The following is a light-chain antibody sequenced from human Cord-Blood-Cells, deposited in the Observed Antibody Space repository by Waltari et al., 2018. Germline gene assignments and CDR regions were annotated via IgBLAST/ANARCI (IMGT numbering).Light chain of an antibody. J-gene: IGKJ2*03. Sequence: DIVMTQSPDSLAVSLGERATTNCKSSQSVLYSSNNKHYLAWYQQKPGQPPKLLIYWASTRESGVPDRFSGSGSGTDFTLTISSLQAEDVAVYYCQQYYSTPPSFGQGTKLEIK. CDR1: QSVLYSSNNKHY. CDR2: WAS. V-gene: IGKV4-1*01. CDR3: QQYYSTPPS.